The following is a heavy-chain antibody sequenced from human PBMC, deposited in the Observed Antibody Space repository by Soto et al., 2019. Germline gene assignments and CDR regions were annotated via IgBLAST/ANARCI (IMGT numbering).Heavy chain of an antibody. CDR3: ARDILSVGPRANDAFDV. V-gene: IGHV1-3*01. D-gene: IGHD2-8*02. Sequence: QVQLVQSGAEVRKPGASVNISCRASGFSFSDNLINWVRQAPGQSLEWMGWINPDNGKTRYSQTFQGRVTISRHSSASIAYVEVSDLTSEDTAVYSCARDILSVGPRANDAFDVWGQGTMVTVSS. CDR1: GFSFSDNL. J-gene: IGHJ3*01. CDR2: INPDNGKT.